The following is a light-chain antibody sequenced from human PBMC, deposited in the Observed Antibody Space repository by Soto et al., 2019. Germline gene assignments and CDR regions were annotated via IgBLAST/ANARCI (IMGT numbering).Light chain of an antibody. CDR2: EVS. Sequence: QSVLTQPASVSGSPGQSITISCTGTTSDIGDYNYVSWYQQHPGKAPKLMIYEVSNRPSGVSNRFSGSKSGNTASLTISGLQAEDEADYYCSSYTSRSTLAVFGGGTQLTVL. CDR1: TSDIGDYNY. V-gene: IGLV2-14*01. J-gene: IGLJ7*01. CDR3: SSYTSRSTLAV.